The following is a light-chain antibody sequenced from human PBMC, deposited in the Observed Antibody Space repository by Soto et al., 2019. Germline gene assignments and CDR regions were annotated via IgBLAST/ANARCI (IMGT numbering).Light chain of an antibody. Sequence: QSVLTKPPSASGIPGQRVTISCSGSSANIGSNPVNWYQQLPGTAPKLLIYTNNQRPSGVPGRFSGSKSGTSGSLAISGLELEKEAEYYCAAWVDVLYGPVFGGGTKVTVL. V-gene: IGLV1-44*01. CDR3: AAWVDVLYGPV. CDR2: TNN. CDR1: SANIGSNP. J-gene: IGLJ2*01.